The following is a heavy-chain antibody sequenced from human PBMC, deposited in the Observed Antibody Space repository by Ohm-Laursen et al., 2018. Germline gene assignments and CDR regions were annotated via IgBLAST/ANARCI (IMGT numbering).Heavy chain of an antibody. Sequence: SETLSLTCTVSGGSISSYYWSWIRQPPGKGLEWIGYIYYSGSTNYNPSLKSRVTISVDTSKNQFSLKLSSVTAADTAVYYCATLSDYYYYYGMDVWGQGTTVTVSS. CDR1: GGSISSYY. J-gene: IGHJ6*02. D-gene: IGHD3-3*02. V-gene: IGHV4-59*01. CDR2: IYYSGST. CDR3: ATLSDYYYYYGMDV.